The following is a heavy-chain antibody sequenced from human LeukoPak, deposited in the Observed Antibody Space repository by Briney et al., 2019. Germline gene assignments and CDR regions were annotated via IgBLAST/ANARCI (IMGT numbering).Heavy chain of an antibody. Sequence: GGSLRLSCAASGFTVSSNYMSWVRQAPGKGLEWVSVIYSGGTTYYADSVKGRFTISRDNSKNTLYLQMNSLRAEDTAVYYCVRDPSEASHPYYFDYWGQGTLVTVSS. J-gene: IGHJ4*02. CDR3: VRDPSEASHPYYFDY. CDR2: IYSGGTT. V-gene: IGHV3-66*01. D-gene: IGHD2-2*01. CDR1: GFTVSSNY.